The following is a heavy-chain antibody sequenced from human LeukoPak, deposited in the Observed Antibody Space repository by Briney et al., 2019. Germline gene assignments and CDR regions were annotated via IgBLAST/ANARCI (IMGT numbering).Heavy chain of an antibody. Sequence: GGSLRLSCAASGFTFSSYGMHWVRQAPGKGLEWVAFIRYDGSNKYYADSVKGRFTISRDNSKNTLYLQMNSLRAEDTAVYYCAKGAVVRGVIYYFDYWGQGTLVTVSS. D-gene: IGHD3-10*01. CDR2: IRYDGSNK. CDR3: AKGAVVRGVIYYFDY. V-gene: IGHV3-30*02. CDR1: GFTFSSYG. J-gene: IGHJ4*02.